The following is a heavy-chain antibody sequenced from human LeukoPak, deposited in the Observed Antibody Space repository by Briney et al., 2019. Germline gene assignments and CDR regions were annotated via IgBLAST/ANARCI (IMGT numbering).Heavy chain of an antibody. CDR2: ISGSGGST. J-gene: IGHJ4*02. CDR3: AKGDSSGWFGPYYFGY. CDR1: GFTFSSYA. V-gene: IGHV3-23*01. Sequence: PGGSLRLSCAASGFTFSSYAMSWVRQPPGKGLEWVSAISGSGGSTYYADSVKGRFTISRDNSKNTLYLQMNSLRAGGTAVYYCAKGDSSGWFGPYYFGYWGQGNLVTVSS. D-gene: IGHD6-19*01.